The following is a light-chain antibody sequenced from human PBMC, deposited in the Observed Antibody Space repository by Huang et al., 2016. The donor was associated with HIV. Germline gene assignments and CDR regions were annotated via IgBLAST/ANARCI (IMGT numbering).Light chain of an antibody. CDR3: QVANSFPPFI. Sequence: DIQLTQSPSSVSASVGSRVTITCRASLGVSALLAWYQQKPGKAPKLLIHGASTLQGGVPSRFSGSVSGTDCTLTISSLQPDDFATYYCQVANSFPPFIFGPGTKVEIK. CDR1: LGVSAL. J-gene: IGKJ3*01. CDR2: GAS. V-gene: IGKV1-12*01.